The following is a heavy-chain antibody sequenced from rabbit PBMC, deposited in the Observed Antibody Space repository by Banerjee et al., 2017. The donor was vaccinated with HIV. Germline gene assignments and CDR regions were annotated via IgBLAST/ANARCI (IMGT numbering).Heavy chain of an antibody. D-gene: IGHD4-2*01. CDR2: IYTGSDSP. Sequence: QEQLEESGGDLVKPEGSLTITCTASGIDFSSSYWMCWVRQAPGKGPEWIACIYTGSDSPYYASWAKGRFTISKTSSTTVTLQMTSLTAADTATYFCARDDAGVTGWNFNLWAPGTLVTVS. CDR3: ARDDAGVTGWNFNL. CDR1: GIDFSSSYW. V-gene: IGHV1S45*01. J-gene: IGHJ4*01.